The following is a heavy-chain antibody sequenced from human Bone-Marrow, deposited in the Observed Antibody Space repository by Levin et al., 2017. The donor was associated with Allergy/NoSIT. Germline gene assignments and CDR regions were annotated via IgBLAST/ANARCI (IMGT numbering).Heavy chain of an antibody. CDR2: MRSKGSGGTI. D-gene: IGHD3-22*01. J-gene: IGHJ5*02. CDR1: GLKFDDAW. CDR3: THDASGDYRLNS. V-gene: IGHV3-15*01. Sequence: GGSLRLSCAVSGLKFDDAWMSWVRQAPGKGLEWVGRMRSKGSGGTIDDAAPVKGRFTISRDDSINTLYLQMNSLKTEDTAVYYCTHDASGDYRLNSWGQGTLVTVSS.